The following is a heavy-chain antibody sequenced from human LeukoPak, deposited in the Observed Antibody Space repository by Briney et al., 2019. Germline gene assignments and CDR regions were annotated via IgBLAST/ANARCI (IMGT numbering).Heavy chain of an antibody. CDR3: AKDHFSGSYYYADY. Sequence: GGSLRLSCAASGFTFSSYAMSWVRQAPGKGLEWVSAISGSGGSTYYADSVRGRFTISRDNSKNTLYLQMNSLRAEDTAVYYCAKDHFSGSYYYADYWGQGTLVTVSS. V-gene: IGHV3-23*01. D-gene: IGHD1-26*01. CDR1: GFTFSSYA. J-gene: IGHJ4*02. CDR2: ISGSGGST.